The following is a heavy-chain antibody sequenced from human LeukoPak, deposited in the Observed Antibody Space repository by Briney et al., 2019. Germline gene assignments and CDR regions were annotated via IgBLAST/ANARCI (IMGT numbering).Heavy chain of an antibody. CDR2: INPNSGGT. CDR1: GYTFTGYY. Sequence: ASVKASCKASGYTFTGYYMHWVRQAPGQGLEWMGWINPNSGGTNYAQKFQGRVTMTRDTSTSTAYMELSRLRSDDTAVYYCAKEEYCSSTSCYTVRDAFDIWGQGTMVTVSS. J-gene: IGHJ3*02. V-gene: IGHV1-2*02. CDR3: AKEEYCSSTSCYTVRDAFDI. D-gene: IGHD2-2*02.